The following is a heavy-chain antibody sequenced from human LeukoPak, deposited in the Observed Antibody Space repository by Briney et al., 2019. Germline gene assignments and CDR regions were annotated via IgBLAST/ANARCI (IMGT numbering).Heavy chain of an antibody. CDR2: INAGNGNT. V-gene: IGHV1-3*01. CDR3: AREGGSYKHFDD. J-gene: IGHJ4*02. CDR1: GYIFPNFS. Sequence: APVKVSCRGFGYIFPNFSMNWGGQAPGQRLGGMGWINAGNGNTKNSQKFQGRVTITRDTSASTVYMELSSLRSEDTAVYYCAREGGSYKHFDDWGQGSLVTVSS. D-gene: IGHD3-10*01.